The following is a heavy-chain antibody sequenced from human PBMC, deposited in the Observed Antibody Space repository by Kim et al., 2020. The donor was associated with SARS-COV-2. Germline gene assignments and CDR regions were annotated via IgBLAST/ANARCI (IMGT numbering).Heavy chain of an antibody. CDR3: ARAPRVGYDILTGYYLGAFDI. V-gene: IGHV4-59*01. J-gene: IGHJ3*02. Sequence: SETLSLTCTVSGGSISSYYWSWIRQPPGKGLEWIGYIYYSGSTNYNPSLKSRVTISVDTSKNQFSLKLSSVTAADTAVYYCARAPRVGYDILTGYYLGAFDIWGQGTMVTVSS. D-gene: IGHD3-9*01. CDR2: IYYSGST. CDR1: GGSISSYY.